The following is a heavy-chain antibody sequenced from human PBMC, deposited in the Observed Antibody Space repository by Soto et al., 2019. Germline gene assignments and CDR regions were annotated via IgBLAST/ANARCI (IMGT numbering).Heavy chain of an antibody. J-gene: IGHJ6*02. CDR3: ARDWYPEGNYYYGMDV. CDR2: ILYDGSNK. CDR1: GFTFSSYT. V-gene: IGHV3-30-3*01. D-gene: IGHD6-13*01. Sequence: PGGSLRLSCAASGFTFSSYTMHWVRQAPGKGLEWVAVILYDGSNKYYADSVKGRCTISRDNSKNTLYLQMNSLKTEDTAVYYCARDWYPEGNYYYGMDVWGQGTTVTVSS.